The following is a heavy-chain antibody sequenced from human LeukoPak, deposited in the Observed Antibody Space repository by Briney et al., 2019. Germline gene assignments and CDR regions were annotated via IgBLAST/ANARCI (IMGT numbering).Heavy chain of an antibody. CDR1: GFTFSSYG. J-gene: IGHJ4*02. V-gene: IGHV3-30*02. CDR2: IRYDGSNK. Sequence: PGGSLRLSCAASGFTFSSYGMHWVRQAPGKGLEWVAFIRYDGSNKYYADSVKGRFTISRDNSKNTLYMQMNSLRAEDTAVYYCARGGWYYFDNWGQGTLVTVSS. D-gene: IGHD6-19*01. CDR3: ARGGWYYFDN.